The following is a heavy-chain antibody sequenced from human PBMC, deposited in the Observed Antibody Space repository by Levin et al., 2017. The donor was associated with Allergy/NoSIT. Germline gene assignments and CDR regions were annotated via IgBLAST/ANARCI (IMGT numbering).Heavy chain of an antibody. J-gene: IGHJ4*02. CDR1: GFTFSGYA. Sequence: RSGGSLRLSCAASGFTFSGYAMRWVRQAPGKGLEWVSAISVSGDATFYADSVKGRFTVSRDNSENTLYLQMNSLRAEDTAVYYCATKMLYGDYFDYWGQGTLVTVSS. D-gene: IGHD2-8*01. CDR2: ISVSGDAT. V-gene: IGHV3-23*01. CDR3: ATKMLYGDYFDY.